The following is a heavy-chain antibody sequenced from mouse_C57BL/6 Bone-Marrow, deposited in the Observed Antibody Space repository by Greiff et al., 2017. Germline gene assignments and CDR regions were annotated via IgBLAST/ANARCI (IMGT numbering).Heavy chain of an antibody. D-gene: IGHD6-5*01. CDR3: ASYPAWFAY. CDR2: IYPRRGNT. Sequence: VQLVESGAELARPGASVKLSCKASGYTFTSYGISWVKQRTGQGLEWIGEIYPRRGNTYYNEKFKGKATLTADKSSSTAYMELRSLTSEDSAVYFCASYPAWFAYWGQGTLVTVSA. CDR1: GYTFTSYG. V-gene: IGHV1-81*01. J-gene: IGHJ3*01.